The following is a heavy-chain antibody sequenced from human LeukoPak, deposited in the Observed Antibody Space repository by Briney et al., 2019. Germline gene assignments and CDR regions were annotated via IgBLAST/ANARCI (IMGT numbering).Heavy chain of an antibody. J-gene: IGHJ4*02. V-gene: IGHV4-61*02. Sequence: SETLSLTCTVSGGSISSGSYYWSWIRQPAGKGLEWIGRIYTSGSTNYNPSLKSRVTISVDTSKNQFSLKLSSVTAADTAVYYCAREVSVVPAAIPDYWGQGTLVSVSS. D-gene: IGHD2-2*02. CDR1: GGSISSGSYY. CDR2: IYTSGST. CDR3: AREVSVVPAAIPDY.